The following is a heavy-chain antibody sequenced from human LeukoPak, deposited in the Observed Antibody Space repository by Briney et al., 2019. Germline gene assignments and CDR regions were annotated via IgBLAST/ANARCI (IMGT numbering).Heavy chain of an antibody. D-gene: IGHD3-10*01. V-gene: IGHV1-18*01. CDR1: GYTFTSYG. CDR3: ARDRDYYGSGSYIVGFDP. Sequence: ASVKVSCKASGYTFTSYGISWVRQAPGQGLEWMGWISAYNGNTNYAQKLQGRVTMTTDTSTSTAYMELRSLRSDDTAVYYCARDRDYYGSGSYIVGFDPWGQGTQVTVPS. CDR2: ISAYNGNT. J-gene: IGHJ5*02.